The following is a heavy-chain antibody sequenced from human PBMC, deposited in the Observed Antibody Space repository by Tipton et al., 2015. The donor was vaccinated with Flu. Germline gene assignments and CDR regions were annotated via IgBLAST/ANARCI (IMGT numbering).Heavy chain of an antibody. Sequence: TLSLTCTVSGGSISSYYWSWIRQPPGKGLEWIGYIYYSGSTNYNPSLKSRVTISVDTSKNQFSLKLSSVTAADTAVYYCARDRVGYSYGDDAFDIWGQGTMVTVSS. D-gene: IGHD5-18*01. J-gene: IGHJ3*02. CDR2: IYYSGST. CDR1: GGSISSYY. V-gene: IGHV4-59*12. CDR3: ARDRVGYSYGDDAFDI.